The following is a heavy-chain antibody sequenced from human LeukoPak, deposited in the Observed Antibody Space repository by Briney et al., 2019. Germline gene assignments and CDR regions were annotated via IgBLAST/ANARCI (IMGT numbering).Heavy chain of an antibody. V-gene: IGHV1-3*03. J-gene: IGHJ3*02. D-gene: IGHD1-26*01. Sequence: GSVKVSCKASGYTFTNYAMHWVRQAPGQRLEWMGWINAGNGNTKYSQEFQGRVTFTRDTSASTAYMELSSLRSEDMAVYYCARASPKLWEPPGAFDIWGQGTMVTVSS. CDR2: INAGNGNT. CDR3: ARASPKLWEPPGAFDI. CDR1: GYTFTNYA.